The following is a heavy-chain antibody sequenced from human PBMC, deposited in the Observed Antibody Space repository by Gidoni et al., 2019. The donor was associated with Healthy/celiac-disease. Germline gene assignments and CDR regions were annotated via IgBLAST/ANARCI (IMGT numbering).Heavy chain of an antibody. D-gene: IGHD3-3*01. CDR2: ISYDGSNK. CDR1: GFTFSSYA. V-gene: IGHV3-30-3*01. Sequence: QVQLVESGGGVVQPGRSLRLSCAASGFTFSSYAMHWVRQAPGKGLGWVAVISYDGSNKYYADSVKGRFTISRDNSKNTLYLQMNSLRAEDTAVYYCARDRERFLEWLLAMTLDYWGQGTLVTVSS. CDR3: ARDRERFLEWLLAMTLDY. J-gene: IGHJ4*02.